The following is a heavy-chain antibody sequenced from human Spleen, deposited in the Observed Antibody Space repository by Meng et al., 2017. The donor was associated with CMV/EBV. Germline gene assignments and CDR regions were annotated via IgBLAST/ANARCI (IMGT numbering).Heavy chain of an antibody. CDR3: AGHYDSQSALSY. CDR1: GFTFNTFG. D-gene: IGHD3-22*01. Sequence: GESLKISCAASGFTFNTFGMNWVRQAPGKGLEWVSSISTTSHYIYYADSVKGRFTISRDNAKNSLYLQMNSLRAEDTAVYYCAGHYDSQSALSYWGHGTPVTVSS. V-gene: IGHV3-21*01. CDR2: ISTTSHYI. J-gene: IGHJ4*01.